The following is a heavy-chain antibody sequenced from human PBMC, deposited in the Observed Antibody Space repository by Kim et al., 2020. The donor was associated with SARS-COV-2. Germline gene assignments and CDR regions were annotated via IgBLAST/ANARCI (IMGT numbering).Heavy chain of an antibody. D-gene: IGHD1-26*01. V-gene: IGHV3-9*01. Sequence: SLRLSCRTSGFNFRDHAMHWVRQGPETGLEWVSGINRAGGHVEYAEFVKGRFTISRDNAKNSLYLQMNSLRPEDTAPYYCAKDVGPGVGAIDYWGQGNLVTVSS. CDR2: INRAGGHV. CDR1: GFNFRDHA. CDR3: AKDVGPGVGAIDY. J-gene: IGHJ4*02.